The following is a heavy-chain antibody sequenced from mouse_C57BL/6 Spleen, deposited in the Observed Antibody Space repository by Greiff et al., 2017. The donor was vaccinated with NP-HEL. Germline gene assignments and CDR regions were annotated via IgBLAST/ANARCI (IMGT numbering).Heavy chain of an antibody. CDR2: IWTGGGT. J-gene: IGHJ1*03. CDR1: GFSLTSYA. CDR3: ARNHYGSSYWYFDV. D-gene: IGHD1-1*01. V-gene: IGHV2-9-1*01. Sequence: VQRVESGPGLVAPSQSLSITCTVSGFSLTSYAISWVRQPPGKGLEWLGVIWTGGGTNYNSALKSRLSISKDNSKSQVFLKMNSLQTDDTARYYCARNHYGSSYWYFDVWGTGTTVTVSS.